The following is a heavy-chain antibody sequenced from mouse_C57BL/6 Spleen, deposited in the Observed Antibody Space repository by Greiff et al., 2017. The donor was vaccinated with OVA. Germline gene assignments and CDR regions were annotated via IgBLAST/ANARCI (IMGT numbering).Heavy chain of an antibody. Sequence: VKLQQPGAELVMPGASVKLSCKASGYTFTSSWMHWVKQRPGQGLEWIGEIDPSDSYTNYNHKFKGKSTLTVDKSSSTAYMQLSSLTAEVSAVYYFARKGGPGAWFAYWGQGTLVTVSA. CDR1: GYTFTSSW. CDR3: ARKGGPGAWFAY. J-gene: IGHJ3*01. CDR2: IDPSDSYT. V-gene: IGHV1-69*01.